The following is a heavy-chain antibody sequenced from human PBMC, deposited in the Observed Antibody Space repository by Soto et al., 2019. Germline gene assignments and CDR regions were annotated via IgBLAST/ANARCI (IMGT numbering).Heavy chain of an antibody. V-gene: IGHV1-69*01. Sequence: QVQVVQSGAEVKKPGSSVKVSCKASGGTFSNYAISWVRQAPGHGLKWVGGIIPLTETPVYAQTVQGRLTITAVEITSAAYMELSSLRSDDPSVYYCAIGSRNCWTCDFWGQGTVVIVSS. CDR1: GGTFSNYA. CDR3: AIGSRNCWTCDF. J-gene: IGHJ1*01. D-gene: IGHD1-7*01. CDR2: IIPLTETP.